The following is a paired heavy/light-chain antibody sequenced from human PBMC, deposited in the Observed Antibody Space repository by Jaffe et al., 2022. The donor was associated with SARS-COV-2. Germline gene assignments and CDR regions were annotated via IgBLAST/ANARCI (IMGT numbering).Heavy chain of an antibody. CDR1: GFTFSSYG. CDR2: MSYDGNDE. CDR3: AGDQREDYYWFDP. Sequence: QVQLVESGGGVVQPGGSLRLSCAASGFTFSSYGMHWVRQAPGEGLEWVALMSYDGNDEYYADSVRGRFTISRDNSKNTLYLQMNSLRAEDTAVYFCAGDQREDYYWFDPWGQGTLVIVSS. D-gene: IGHD4-17*01. V-gene: IGHV3-30*03. J-gene: IGHJ5*01.
Light chain of an antibody. CDR2: WAS. J-gene: IGKJ4*01. V-gene: IGKV4-1*01. Sequence: DIVMTQSPDSLAVSLGERATIHCKSSHTVLHSSNEKTYIAWYQQKPGQPPKLLIYWASTRELGVPDRFSGGGSETDFTLTISNLQAEDVAVYFCQQYYSLPLTFGGGTKVEIK. CDR1: HTVLHSSNEKTY. CDR3: QQYYSLPLT.